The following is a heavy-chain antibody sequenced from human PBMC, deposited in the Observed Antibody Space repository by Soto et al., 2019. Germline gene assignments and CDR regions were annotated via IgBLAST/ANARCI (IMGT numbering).Heavy chain of an antibody. D-gene: IGHD3-10*01. J-gene: IGHJ3*02. CDR2: ISNDGSSQ. Sequence: PGGSLRLSCAASGFTFSSYAMSWVRQAPGKGLEWVAVISNDGSSQYYADSVKGRFTISRDNSKNTLYLQMNSLRAEDTAVYYCAKAELLWFGELLNDAFDIWGQGTMVTVSS. V-gene: IGHV3-23*03. CDR1: GFTFSSYA. CDR3: AKAELLWFGELLNDAFDI.